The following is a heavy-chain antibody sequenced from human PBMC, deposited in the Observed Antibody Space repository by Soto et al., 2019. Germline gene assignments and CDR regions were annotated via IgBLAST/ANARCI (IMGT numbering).Heavy chain of an antibody. CDR3: ARARDMDV. CDR2: INPSVRST. J-gene: IGHJ6*02. CDR1: GYSFTTYN. Sequence: QVQLVQSGTEVKKPGASVKVSCKASGYSFTTYNLHWVRQAPGQGLEWMGIINPSVRSTTYAQNFQDRVTMTRDTSTTTVYMELSSLRSEDTAVYYCARARDMDVWGQGTTVTVSS. V-gene: IGHV1-46*01.